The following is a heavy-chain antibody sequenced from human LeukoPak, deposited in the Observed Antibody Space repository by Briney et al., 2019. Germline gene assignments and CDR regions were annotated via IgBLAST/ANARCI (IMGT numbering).Heavy chain of an antibody. CDR1: GFTFSSYA. CDR3: ATGRYGGSYPFDY. J-gene: IGHJ4*02. Sequence: PGRSLRLSCAASGFTFSSYAMHWVRQAPGKGLEWVAVISYDGSNKYYADSVKGRFTISRDNSKNTLYLQMNSLRAEDTAVYYCATGRYGGSYPFDYWGQGTLVTVSS. CDR2: ISYDGSNK. D-gene: IGHD1-26*01. V-gene: IGHV3-30*04.